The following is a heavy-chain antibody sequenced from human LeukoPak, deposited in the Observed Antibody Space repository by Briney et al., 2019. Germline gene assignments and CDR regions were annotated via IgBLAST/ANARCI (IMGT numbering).Heavy chain of an antibody. CDR1: GYTFTGYY. V-gene: IGHV1-2*02. D-gene: IGHD3-10*01. CDR3: ARDHWFGELSPFDY. CDR2: INPNSGGT. J-gene: IGHJ4*02. Sequence: GASVKVSCKASGYTFTGYYMHWVRQAPGQGLEWMGWINPNSGGTNYAQKFQGRVTMTRDTSISTAYMELSRLRSDDTAVYYCARDHWFGELSPFDYWGQGTLVTVSS.